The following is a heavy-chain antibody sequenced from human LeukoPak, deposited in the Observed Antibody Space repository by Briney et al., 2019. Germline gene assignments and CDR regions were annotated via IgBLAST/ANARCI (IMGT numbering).Heavy chain of an antibody. J-gene: IGHJ4*02. Sequence: SVKVSCKASGGTFSSYAISWVRQAPGQGLEWMGGIIPIFGTANYALKFQGRVTITTDESTSTAYMELSSLRSEDTAVYYCARSSTSCCSYYFDYWAQGPLVTVPS. V-gene: IGHV1-69*05. D-gene: IGHD2-2*01. CDR3: ARSSTSCCSYYFDY. CDR2: IIPIFGTA. CDR1: GGTFSSYA.